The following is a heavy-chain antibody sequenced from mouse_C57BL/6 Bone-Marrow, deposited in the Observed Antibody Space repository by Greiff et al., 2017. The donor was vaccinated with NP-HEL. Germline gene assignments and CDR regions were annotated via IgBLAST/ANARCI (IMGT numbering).Heavy chain of an antibody. CDR2: INPGSGGT. J-gene: IGHJ3*01. CDR3: AREAYYSNFWFAY. V-gene: IGHV1-54*01. Sequence: LVESGAELVRPGTSVKVSCKASGYAFTNYLIEWVKKRPGQGLEWIGVINPGSGGTNYNEKFKGKATLTADNSSSTAYMQLSSLKSEDAAVYFCAREAYYSNFWFAYWGQGTLVTVSA. CDR1: GYAFTNYL. D-gene: IGHD2-5*01.